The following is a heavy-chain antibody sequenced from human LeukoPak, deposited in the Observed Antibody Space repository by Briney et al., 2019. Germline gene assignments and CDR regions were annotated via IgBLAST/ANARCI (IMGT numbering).Heavy chain of an antibody. J-gene: IGHJ5*02. CDR3: ARGRRGSYYHAINWFDP. CDR2: IYYSGST. V-gene: IGHV4-39*07. CDR1: GGSISSSSYY. Sequence: SETLSLTCTVSGGSISSSSYYWGWIRQPPGKGLEWIGSIYYSGSTYYNPSLKSRVTISVDTSKNQFSLKLSSVTAADTAVYYCARGRRGSYYHAINWFDPWGQGTLVTVSS. D-gene: IGHD3-10*01.